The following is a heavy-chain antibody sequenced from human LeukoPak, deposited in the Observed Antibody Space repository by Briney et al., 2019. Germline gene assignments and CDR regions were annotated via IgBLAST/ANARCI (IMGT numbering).Heavy chain of an antibody. V-gene: IGHV3-23*01. J-gene: IGHJ4*02. CDR1: GFTFSSYA. CDR2: ISGSGGST. Sequence: GGSLRLSCAASGFTFSSYAMRWVRQAPGKGLEWVSAISGSGGSTYYADSVKGRFTISRDNSKNTLYLQMNSLRAEDTAVYYCAKDIATYYYDISGHPEDYWGQGTLVTVSS. CDR3: AKDIATYYYDISGHPEDY. D-gene: IGHD3-22*01.